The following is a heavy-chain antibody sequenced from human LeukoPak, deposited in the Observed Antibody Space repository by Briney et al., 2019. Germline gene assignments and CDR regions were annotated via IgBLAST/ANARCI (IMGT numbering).Heavy chain of an antibody. CDR2: INPSGGST. D-gene: IGHD6-6*01. J-gene: IGHJ4*02. V-gene: IGHV1-46*01. CDR3: ARDAGMAARTYYFDY. Sequence: ASVKVSCKASGYTFTSYYMHWVRQAPGQGLEWMGIINPSGGSTSYAQKFQGRVTMTRDTSTSTVYMELSSLRSEDTAVYYCARDAGMAARTYYFDYWGQGTLVTVSS. CDR1: GYTFTSYY.